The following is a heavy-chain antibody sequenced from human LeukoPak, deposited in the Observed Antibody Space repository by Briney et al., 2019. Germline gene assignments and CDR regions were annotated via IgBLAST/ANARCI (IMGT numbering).Heavy chain of an antibody. CDR3: VRMASNYYGMDV. D-gene: IGHD5-24*01. J-gene: IGHJ6*02. Sequence: GGSLRLSCAASGFTVTTYYMSWVRQAPGKGLEWVSVIYGSGGTYYADAAQGRFTVSRDSSKNNPYVKMNSLRDEDTAVYYCVRMASNYYGMDVWGQGTAVTVSS. CDR1: GFTVTTYY. CDR2: IYGSGGT. V-gene: IGHV3-53*01.